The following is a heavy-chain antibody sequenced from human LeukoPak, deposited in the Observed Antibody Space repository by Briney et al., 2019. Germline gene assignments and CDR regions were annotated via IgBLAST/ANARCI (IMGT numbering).Heavy chain of an antibody. CDR2: MNPNSGNT. CDR3: ARLGSSWARDDAFDI. J-gene: IGHJ3*02. CDR1: GYTFTSYD. D-gene: IGHD3-16*01. V-gene: IGHV1-8*01. Sequence: APVKVSCKASGYTFTSYDINWVRQATGQGLEWMGWMNPNSGNTGYAQKFQGRVTMTRNTSISTAYMELSSLRSEDTAVYYCARLGSSWARDDAFDIWGQGTMVTVSS.